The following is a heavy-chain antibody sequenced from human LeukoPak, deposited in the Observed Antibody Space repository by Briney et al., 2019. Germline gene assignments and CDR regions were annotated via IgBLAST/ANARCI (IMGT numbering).Heavy chain of an antibody. CDR2: ISGSGGST. J-gene: IGHJ2*01. V-gene: IGHV3-23*01. CDR1: GFTFSSYA. Sequence: GGSLRLSCAASGFTFSSYAMSWVRQAPGKGLEWVSAISGSGGSTYYADSVKGRFTTSRDNSKNTLYLQMSSLRAEDTAVFYCAKVGVIVVVTSYWYFDLWGRGTLVTVSS. CDR3: AKVGVIVVVTSYWYFDL. D-gene: IGHD2-21*02.